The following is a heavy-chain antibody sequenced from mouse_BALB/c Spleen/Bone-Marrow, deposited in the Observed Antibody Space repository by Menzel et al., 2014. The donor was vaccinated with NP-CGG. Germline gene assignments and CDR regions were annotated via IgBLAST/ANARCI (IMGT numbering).Heavy chain of an antibody. CDR2: INPSTGYT. Sequence: VQLQESGAELAKPGASVKMSCKASGYTFTSYWMHWVKQRPGQGLEWIGYINPSTGYTEYNQKFKDKATLTADKSSSTAYMQLSSLTSEDTAVYYCARYYRYGGFAYWGQGTLVTVSA. J-gene: IGHJ3*01. D-gene: IGHD2-14*01. V-gene: IGHV1-7*01. CDR1: GYTFTSYW. CDR3: ARYYRYGGFAY.